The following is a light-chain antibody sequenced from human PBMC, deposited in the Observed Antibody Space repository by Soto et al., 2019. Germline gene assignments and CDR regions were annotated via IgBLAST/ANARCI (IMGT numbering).Light chain of an antibody. CDR3: SSYTSSSSLVV. CDR2: S. V-gene: IGLV2-14*01. Sequence: QSALTQPASVSGSPGQSITISCTGTSSDVGGYNHVSWYQQHPGKAPKLISNRPSGVSNRFSGSNSGNTASLTISGLLTEDEADYYCSSYTSSSSLVVFGGGTKLTVL. J-gene: IGLJ2*01. CDR1: SSDVGGYNH.